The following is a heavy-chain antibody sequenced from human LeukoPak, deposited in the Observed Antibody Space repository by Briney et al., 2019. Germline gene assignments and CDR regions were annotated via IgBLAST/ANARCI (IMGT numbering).Heavy chain of an antibody. CDR3: ASSIAVAGEFDY. Sequence: ASVKVSCKASGYTFTSYGISWVRQAPGQGLEWMGWINPNSGGTNYAQKFQGWVTMTRDTSISTAYMELSRLRSDDTAVYYCASSIAVAGEFDYWGQGTLVTVSS. V-gene: IGHV1-2*04. CDR1: GYTFTSYG. J-gene: IGHJ4*02. D-gene: IGHD6-19*01. CDR2: INPNSGGT.